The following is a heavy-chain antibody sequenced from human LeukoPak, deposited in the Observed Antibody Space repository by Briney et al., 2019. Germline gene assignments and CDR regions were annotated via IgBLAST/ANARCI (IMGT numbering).Heavy chain of an antibody. J-gene: IGHJ4*02. CDR3: ARDSSYGKVTNFDY. D-gene: IGHD5-18*01. V-gene: IGHV1-2*02. CDR1: GYTFTGYY. Sequence: PSVKVSCKASGYTFTGYYMHWVRQAPGQGLELMGWINPNSGGTNYAQKFQGRVTMTRDTSISTAYMELSRLRSDDTAVYYCARDSSYGKVTNFDYWGQGTLVTVSS. CDR2: INPNSGGT.